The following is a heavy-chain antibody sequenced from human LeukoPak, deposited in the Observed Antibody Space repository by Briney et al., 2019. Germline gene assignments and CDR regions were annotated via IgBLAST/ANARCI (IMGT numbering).Heavy chain of an antibody. CDR3: ARRYYYDISASYEYYFDY. Sequence: PGGSLRLSCAASGSTFSSHTMNWVRQAPGKGLEWISYISNTGSVIYYADSVKGRFTISRDNSKNALFLQMDSLGAEDTAVYYCARRYYYDISASYEYYFDYWGQGTLVTVSS. CDR2: ISNTGSVI. CDR1: GSTFSSHT. V-gene: IGHV3-48*01. D-gene: IGHD3-22*01. J-gene: IGHJ4*02.